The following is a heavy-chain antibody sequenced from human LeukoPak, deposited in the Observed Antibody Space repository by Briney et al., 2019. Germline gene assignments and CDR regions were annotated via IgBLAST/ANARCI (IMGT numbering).Heavy chain of an antibody. CDR3: ARGTMIVVVTSFDP. J-gene: IGHJ5*02. CDR1: GGSFSGYY. D-gene: IGHD3-22*01. Sequence: TSETLSLTCAVYGGSFSGYYWSWIRQPPGKGLEWIGEINHSGSTNYNPSLKSRVTISVDTSKNQFSLKLSSVTAADTAVYYCARGTMIVVVTSFDPWGQGTLVTVSS. V-gene: IGHV4-34*01. CDR2: INHSGST.